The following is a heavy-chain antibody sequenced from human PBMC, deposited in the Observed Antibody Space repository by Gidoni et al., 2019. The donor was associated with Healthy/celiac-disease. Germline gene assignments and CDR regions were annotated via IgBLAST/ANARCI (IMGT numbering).Heavy chain of an antibody. CDR1: GGSISSYY. CDR3: ARVAEYSSSWYEFDY. CDR2: IYYSGST. V-gene: IGHV4-59*01. D-gene: IGHD6-13*01. J-gene: IGHJ4*02. Sequence: QVQLQESGPGLVKPSETLSLTCTVSGGSISSYYWSWIRQPPGKGLEWIGYIYYSGSTNYNPSLKSRATISVDTSKNQFSLKLSSVTAADTAVYYCARVAEYSSSWYEFDYWGQGTLVTVSS.